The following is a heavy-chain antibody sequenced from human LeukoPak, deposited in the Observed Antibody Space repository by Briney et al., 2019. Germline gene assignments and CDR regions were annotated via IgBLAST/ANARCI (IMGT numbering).Heavy chain of an antibody. CDR1: GGSISSYY. CDR3: ARRSGFYYGVDV. Sequence: PSETLSLTCTVSGGSISSYYWSWIRQPPGKGLEWIGYIYYSGSTNYNPSLESRATISLDTSKNQFSLRLSSVTAADTAVYYCARRSGFYYGVDVWGHGTTVTVSS. J-gene: IGHJ6*02. CDR2: IYYSGST. V-gene: IGHV4-59*08.